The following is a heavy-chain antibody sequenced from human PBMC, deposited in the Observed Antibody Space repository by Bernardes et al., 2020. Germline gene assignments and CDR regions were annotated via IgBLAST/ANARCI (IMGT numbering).Heavy chain of an antibody. V-gene: IGHV3-53*01. CDR3: ARFGGTGYYTYHWCDP. D-gene: IGHD3-3*01. Sequence: VESLFLSCAASGFTVSSNYMNWVRQAPGKGLEWVSIIHTDGSTYYADSVKGRFTISRDNSKNTLYLQMNSLRAEDTAVYYCARFGGTGYYTYHWCDPWGKGTRVTVSS. J-gene: IGHJ5*02. CDR2: IHTDGST. CDR1: GFTVSSNY.